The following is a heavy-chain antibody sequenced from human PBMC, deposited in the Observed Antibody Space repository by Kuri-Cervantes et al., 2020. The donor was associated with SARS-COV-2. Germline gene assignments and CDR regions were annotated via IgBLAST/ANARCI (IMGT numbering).Heavy chain of an antibody. V-gene: IGHV4-61*08. J-gene: IGHJ4*02. D-gene: IGHD6-19*01. Sequence: SETLSLTCSVSRGSINSHGSITSNFWTWIRQPPGRGLEWIGDVHSSGSTNYNPSLGSRVTISTDTSKNQFSLRLNSVTAADTAVYFCARLRGAVAEGFGYWGQGTLVTVSS. CDR3: ARLRGAVAEGFGY. CDR1: RGSINSHGSITSNF. CDR2: VHSSGST.